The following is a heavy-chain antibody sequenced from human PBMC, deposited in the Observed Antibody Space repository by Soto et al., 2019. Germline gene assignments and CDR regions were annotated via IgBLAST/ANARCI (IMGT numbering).Heavy chain of an antibody. CDR3: ARGYCSGGSCSPFDP. CDR2: INHSEST. CDR1: GGSFSGYY. D-gene: IGHD2-15*01. Sequence: QVQLQQWGAGLLKPSETLSLTCAVYGGSFSGYYWSWIRQPPGKGLEWIGEINHSESTNYNPTLKSRVTISVNTSKNQFSLKLSSVTAADTAVYYCARGYCSGGSCSPFDPWGQGTLVTVSS. J-gene: IGHJ5*02. V-gene: IGHV4-34*01.